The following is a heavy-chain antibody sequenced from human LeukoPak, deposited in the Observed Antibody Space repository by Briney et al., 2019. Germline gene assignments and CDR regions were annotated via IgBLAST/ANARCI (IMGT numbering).Heavy chain of an antibody. CDR3: ARDLGGYSDGSYYYYMDV. V-gene: IGHV4-59*01. D-gene: IGHD5-18*01. J-gene: IGHJ6*03. Sequence: SETLSLTCTVSGGSISSCYWSWIRQPPGKGLEWIGYIYYSGSTNYNPSLKSRVTISVDTSKNQFSLKLSSVTAADTAAYYCARDLGGYSDGSYYYYMDVWGKGTTVIVSS. CDR2: IYYSGST. CDR1: GGSISSCY.